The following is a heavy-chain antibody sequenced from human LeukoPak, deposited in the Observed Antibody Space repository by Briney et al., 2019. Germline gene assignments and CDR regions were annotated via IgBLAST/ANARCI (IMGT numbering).Heavy chain of an antibody. D-gene: IGHD6-13*01. Sequence: SETLSLTCTVSGGSISSYYWSWIRQPAGKGLEWVGRIYTSGSTNYNPSLKSRVTMSVDTSKNQFSLKLSSVTAADTAVYYCARIGSSWRGIYYYMDVWGKGTTVTVSS. V-gene: IGHV4-4*07. J-gene: IGHJ6*03. CDR1: GGSISSYY. CDR2: IYTSGST. CDR3: ARIGSSWRGIYYYMDV.